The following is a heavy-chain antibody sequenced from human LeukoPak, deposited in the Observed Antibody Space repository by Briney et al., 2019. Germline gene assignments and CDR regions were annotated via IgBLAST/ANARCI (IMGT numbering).Heavy chain of an antibody. J-gene: IGHJ4*02. CDR3: ARVDTVMAYYFDL. CDR2: IWYDGSGK. D-gene: IGHD5-18*01. Sequence: GGSLRLSCAASRFTFTDYGMHWVRQPPGKGLEWVALIWYDGSGKYYADSVKGRFTISRHNSRNTLYLQMNSLRAEDTAVYYCARVDTVMAYYFDLWGQGTLVTVSS. CDR1: RFTFTDYG. V-gene: IGHV3-30*02.